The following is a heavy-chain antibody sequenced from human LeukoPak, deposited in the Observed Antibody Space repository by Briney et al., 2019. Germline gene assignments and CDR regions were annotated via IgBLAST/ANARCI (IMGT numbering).Heavy chain of an antibody. J-gene: IGHJ4*02. Sequence: GGSLRLSRAAPGFTFSNYAMSWVRQAPRKGLEWGSPISDNGGGTHYADSVKGRFTISRDHSQNSLYLQMNSLRSEDTAIYFCAKDLYGPGTFFDYWGQGTLVTVSS. CDR1: GFTFSNYA. V-gene: IGHV3-23*01. CDR2: ISDNGGGT. D-gene: IGHD3-10*01. CDR3: AKDLYGPGTFFDY.